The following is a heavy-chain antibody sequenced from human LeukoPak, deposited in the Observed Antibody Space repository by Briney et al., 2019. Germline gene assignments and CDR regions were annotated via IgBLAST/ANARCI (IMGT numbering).Heavy chain of an antibody. CDR3: AKDAPLAYCGGDCYFFDY. D-gene: IGHD2-21*02. CDR1: GFTFSSYA. J-gene: IGHJ4*02. Sequence: GGSLGLSCAASGFTFSSYAMRWVRQAPGKGLEWVSAISGSGGSTYYADSVKGRFTISRDNSKNTLYLQMNSLRAEDTAVYYCAKDAPLAYCGGDCYFFDYWGQGTLVTVSS. V-gene: IGHV3-23*01. CDR2: ISGSGGST.